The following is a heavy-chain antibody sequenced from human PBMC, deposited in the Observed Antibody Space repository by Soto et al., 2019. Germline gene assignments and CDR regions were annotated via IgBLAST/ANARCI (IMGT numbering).Heavy chain of an antibody. CDR2: IYYSGST. V-gene: IGHV4-61*01. Sequence: SETLSLTCTVSGGSVSSGSYYWSWIRQPPGKGLEWIGYIYYSGSTNYNPSLKSRGTISVDTSKNQFSLKLSSVTAADTAVYYCARGRGLGYCISSCCESGADDWFDFWGKGTLVTVSS. CDR1: GGSVSSGSYY. D-gene: IGHD2-2*01. J-gene: IGHJ5*01. CDR3: ARGRGLGYCISSCCESGADDWFDF.